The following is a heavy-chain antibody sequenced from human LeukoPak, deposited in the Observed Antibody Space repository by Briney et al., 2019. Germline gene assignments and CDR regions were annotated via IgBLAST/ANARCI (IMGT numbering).Heavy chain of an antibody. D-gene: IGHD3-9*01. CDR2: INPNSGGT. J-gene: IGHJ6*03. V-gene: IGHV1-2*02. Sequence: GASVKVSCKASGYTFTGYYMHWVRQAPGQGLEWMGWINPNSGGTNYAQKFQGRVTITRDMSTSTAYMELSSLRSEDTAVYYCAAASHYDILTGYPGYYMDVWGKGTTVTVSS. CDR3: AAASHYDILTGYPGYYMDV. CDR1: GYTFTGYY.